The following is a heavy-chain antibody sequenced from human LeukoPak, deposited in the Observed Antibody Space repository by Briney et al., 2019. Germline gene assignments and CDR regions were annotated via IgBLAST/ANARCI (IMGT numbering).Heavy chain of an antibody. J-gene: IGHJ3*02. CDR1: GFTLGSYW. D-gene: IGHD3-22*01. Sequence: GGSLRLSCAVSGFTLGSYWMHRVRQAPGQGLAWVSRVNTDGSSITYAESVKGRFAISKDNAKNTLYLQMNGLRAEDTAVYYCARELGVGVIGDAFDIWGQGTVVTVSS. V-gene: IGHV3-74*01. CDR3: ARELGVGVIGDAFDI. CDR2: VNTDGSSI.